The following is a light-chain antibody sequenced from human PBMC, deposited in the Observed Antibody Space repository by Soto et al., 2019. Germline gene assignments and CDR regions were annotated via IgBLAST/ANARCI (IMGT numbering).Light chain of an antibody. J-gene: IGKJ3*01. V-gene: IGKV1-39*01. Sequence: DIQMTQSPSSLSASVGARVTITCRASQSISSYLNWYQQKPGKAPNLLIYAASSLQSGVPSKFSGSGSGTDFTLTISSLQPADFATYYCQQSYSSPFTFGPGTKVDIK. CDR3: QQSYSSPFT. CDR2: AAS. CDR1: QSISSY.